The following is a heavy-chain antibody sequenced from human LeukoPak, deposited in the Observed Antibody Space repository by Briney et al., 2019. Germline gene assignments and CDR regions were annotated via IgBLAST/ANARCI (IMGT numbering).Heavy chain of an antibody. J-gene: IGHJ5*02. CDR1: GYTFTAYY. D-gene: IGHD4-17*01. CDR3: ARDREGPGHGDYYSP. Sequence: ASVKVSCKASGYTFTAYYMHWVRQAPGQGLEYMGWIDPNSGGTQYAQKFQGRVTMTRDTSISTAYMELSRLISDDTAVYYCARDREGPGHGDYYSPWGQGNLVTVSS. CDR2: IDPNSGGT. V-gene: IGHV1-2*02.